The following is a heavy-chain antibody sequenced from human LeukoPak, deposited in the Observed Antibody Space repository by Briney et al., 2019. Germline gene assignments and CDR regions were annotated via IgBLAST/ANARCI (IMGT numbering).Heavy chain of an antibody. V-gene: IGHV1-2*06. CDR3: ARDNGLGATVGDY. CDR1: GYTFTDYY. D-gene: IGHD1-26*01. CDR2: INPNSGGT. Sequence: PRASVKVSCKASGYTFTDYYIHWVRQAPGRGLEWMGRINPNSGGTKYAQNLQGRVTMTRDTSISTAYMELSRLRSDDTAVYYCARDNGLGATVGDYWGQGTLVTVSS. J-gene: IGHJ4*02.